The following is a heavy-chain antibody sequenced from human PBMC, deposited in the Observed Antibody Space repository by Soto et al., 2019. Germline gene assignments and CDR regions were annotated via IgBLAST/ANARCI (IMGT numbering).Heavy chain of an antibody. D-gene: IGHD2-2*01. CDR1: GGSISNYY. J-gene: IGHJ4*02. CDR3: ARGYCTSTSCYSFDY. CDR2: VYYIGST. Sequence: SPTLSLTCTVSGGSISNYYWTWIRQPPGKGLEWIGYVYYIGSTNYNPSLKSRVTISVDTSKNQFSLKLSSVTAADTAVYYCARGYCTSTSCYSFDYWGQGTLVTVSS. V-gene: IGHV4-59*08.